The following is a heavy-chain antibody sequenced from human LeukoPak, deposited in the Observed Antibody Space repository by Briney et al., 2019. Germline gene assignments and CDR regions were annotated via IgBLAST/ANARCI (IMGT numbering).Heavy chain of an antibody. V-gene: IGHV4-30-4*01. D-gene: IGHD3-22*01. CDR2: IYYNGLT. Sequence: SQTLSLTCTVSGDSISSGDHYWSWIRQPPGKGLEWIGYIYYNGLTFYSPSLNSRVSMTVDTTKSQFSLKLRSVTAADTAVYYCAREAYYFDITGYYPSEIDYWGRGTLVTVSS. CDR1: GDSISSGDHY. J-gene: IGHJ4*02. CDR3: AREAYYFDITGYYPSEIDY.